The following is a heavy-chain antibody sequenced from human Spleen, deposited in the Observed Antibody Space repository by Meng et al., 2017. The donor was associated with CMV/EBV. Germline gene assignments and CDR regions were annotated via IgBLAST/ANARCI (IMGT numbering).Heavy chain of an antibody. CDR1: AYIFTSYY. D-gene: IGHD3-3*01. CDR3: AREPMPGITISGVVRDGMDV. J-gene: IGHJ6*02. CDR2: ITPSGGGT. V-gene: IGHV1-46*01. Sequence: ASVKVSCKASAYIFTSYYIHWVRQAPGQGLEWMGIITPSGGGTAYAQKFQGRLTVTRDTSTSTVFMELNSLRSEDTAVYYCAREPMPGITISGVVRDGMDVWGQGTTVTVSS.